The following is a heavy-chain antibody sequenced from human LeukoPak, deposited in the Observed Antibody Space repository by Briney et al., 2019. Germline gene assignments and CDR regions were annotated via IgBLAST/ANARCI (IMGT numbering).Heavy chain of an antibody. V-gene: IGHV1-46*01. Sequence: ASVKVSCKASGYIFTSYDISWVRQAPGQGLEWMGIINPSGGSTSYAQKFQGRVTMTRDTSTSTVYMELSSLRSEDTAVYYCARGLAAAGSGNWFDPWGQGTLVTVSS. CDR3: ARGLAAAGSGNWFDP. CDR1: GYIFTSYD. CDR2: INPSGGST. D-gene: IGHD6-13*01. J-gene: IGHJ5*02.